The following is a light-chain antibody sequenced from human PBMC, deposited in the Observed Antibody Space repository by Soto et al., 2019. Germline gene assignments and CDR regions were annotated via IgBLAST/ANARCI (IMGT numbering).Light chain of an antibody. Sequence: QSVLTQLPSASGTPGKGVTIACSGSTSNLGSNYVYWYQQLPGSAPKLLIYRNNQRPSGVPDRFSGSKSGTSASLAISGLRSDDEADYFCATWDDSLNGFYVFGTGTKVTVL. CDR2: RNN. V-gene: IGLV1-47*01. CDR3: ATWDDSLNGFYV. CDR1: TSNLGSNY. J-gene: IGLJ1*01.